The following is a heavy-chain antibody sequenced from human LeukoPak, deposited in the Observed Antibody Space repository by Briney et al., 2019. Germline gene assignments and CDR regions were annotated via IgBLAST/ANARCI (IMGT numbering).Heavy chain of an antibody. J-gene: IGHJ4*02. CDR2: INPSGGAT. CDR1: GYTFTSYY. V-gene: IGHV1-46*01. Sequence: ASVKVSCKASGYTFTSYYMHWVRHAPGQGLEWMGIINPSGGATKYAQKFQGRVTMTRDTSTSTLYMQLSSLRSEDTAVYYCARDLWINMIVNYFDYWGQGTLVTVSS. D-gene: IGHD3-22*01. CDR3: ARDLWINMIVNYFDY.